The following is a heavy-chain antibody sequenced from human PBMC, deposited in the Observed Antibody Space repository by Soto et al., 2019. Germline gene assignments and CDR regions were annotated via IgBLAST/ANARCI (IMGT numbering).Heavy chain of an antibody. V-gene: IGHV2-70*04. D-gene: IGHD6-13*01. J-gene: IGHJ4*02. CDR2: IDWDDDK. Sequence: SGPALVNPTQTLTLTCTFSGFSLSTSGMRVSWIRQPPGKALEWLARIDWDDDKFYSTSLKPRLTISKDTSKNQVVLTMTNMDPVDTATYYCARIGYSRDYWGQGTLVTVSS. CDR3: ARIGYSRDY. CDR1: GFSLSTSGMR.